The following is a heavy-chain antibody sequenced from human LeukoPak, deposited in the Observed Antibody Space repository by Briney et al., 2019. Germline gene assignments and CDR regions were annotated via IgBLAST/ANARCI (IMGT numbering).Heavy chain of an antibody. J-gene: IGHJ5*02. D-gene: IGHD4-11*01. CDR3: ARVDLGMTTVTTSGWFDP. CDR2: IYYSGST. Sequence: SSQTLSLTCTVSGGSISSGDYYWSWIRQPPGKGLEWIGYIYYSGSTYYNPSLKSRVTISVDTSKNQFSLKLSSVTAADTAVYYCARVDLGMTTVTTSGWFDPWGQGTLVTVSS. CDR1: GGSISSGDYY. V-gene: IGHV4-30-4*01.